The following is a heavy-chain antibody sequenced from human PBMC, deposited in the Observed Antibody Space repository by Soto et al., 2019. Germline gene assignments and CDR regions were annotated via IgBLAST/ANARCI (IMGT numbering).Heavy chain of an antibody. V-gene: IGHV3-7*01. CDR3: ARDLRTTVPYYYGMDV. CDR1: GFTFSSYW. Sequence: GGSLRLSCAASGFTFSSYWMSWVRQVSGKGLEWVANIKQDGSEKYDGDSVKGRFTISRDNAKNSLYLQMNSLRAEDTAVYYCARDLRTTVPYYYGMDVWGQGTTVTVSS. J-gene: IGHJ6*02. D-gene: IGHD4-4*01. CDR2: IKQDGSEK.